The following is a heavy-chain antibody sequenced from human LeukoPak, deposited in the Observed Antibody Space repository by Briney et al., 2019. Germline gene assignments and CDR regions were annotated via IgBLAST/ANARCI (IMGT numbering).Heavy chain of an antibody. CDR1: GGSISSYY. CDR3: ARCIAVAPHYYYGMDV. Sequence: SETLSLTCTVSGGSISSYYWSWIPQPPGKGLEWIGYIYYSGSTNYNPSLKSRVTISVDTSKNQFSLKLSSVTAADTAVYYCARCIAVAPHYYYGMDVWGQGTTVTVSS. CDR2: IYYSGST. J-gene: IGHJ6*02. V-gene: IGHV4-59*01. D-gene: IGHD6-19*01.